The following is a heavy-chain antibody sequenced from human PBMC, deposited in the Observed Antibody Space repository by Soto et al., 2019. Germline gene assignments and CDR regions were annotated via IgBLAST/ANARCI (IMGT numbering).Heavy chain of an antibody. CDR2: IYWNDDS. CDR3: AHGSGWLSDY. Sequence: QITLKESGPTLVKPTQTLTLTCTVSGFSLSSDAVGVNGIRQPPGKALEWLALIYWNDDSRYSPSLSSRLTIAKDTAKNQVVLTMTNMAPVYTATYYCAHGSGWLSDYWGQGILVTVSS. D-gene: IGHD6-19*01. J-gene: IGHJ4*02. V-gene: IGHV2-5*01. CDR1: GFSLSSDAVG.